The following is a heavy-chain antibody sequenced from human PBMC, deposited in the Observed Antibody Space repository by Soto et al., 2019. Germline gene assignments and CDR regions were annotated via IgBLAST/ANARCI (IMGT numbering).Heavy chain of an antibody. Sequence: QVQLVESGGGVVQPGRSLRLSCAASGFTFSSYGMHWVRQAPGKGLEWVAVIWYDGSNKYYAESVKGRFTISRDNSKNTRYLQMNSLRAEDTAVYYCARDKRYCSSTSCPYYYYGMDVWGQGTTVTVSS. CDR3: ARDKRYCSSTSCPYYYYGMDV. V-gene: IGHV3-33*01. D-gene: IGHD2-2*01. CDR1: GFTFSSYG. J-gene: IGHJ6*02. CDR2: IWYDGSNK.